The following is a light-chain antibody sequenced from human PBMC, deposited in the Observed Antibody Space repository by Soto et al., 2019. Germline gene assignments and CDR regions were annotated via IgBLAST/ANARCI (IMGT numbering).Light chain of an antibody. CDR2: DVS. Sequence: QSALTQPRSVSGSPGQSVTISCTGTSSDVGGYNYVSWYQHHPGKAPKLMIYDVSKRPSGVPDRFSGSKSGNTASLTISGLQDEDEADYHCCSYGGRLVIFGGGTKLTVL. CDR1: SSDVGGYNY. J-gene: IGLJ2*01. V-gene: IGLV2-11*01. CDR3: CSYGGRLVI.